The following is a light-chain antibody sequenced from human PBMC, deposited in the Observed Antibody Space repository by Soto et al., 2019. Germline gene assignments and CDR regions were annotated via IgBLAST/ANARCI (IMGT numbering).Light chain of an antibody. CDR3: LQATHWPHT. J-gene: IGKJ2*01. CDR2: QVS. CDR1: RSLVHSDGNIY. V-gene: IGKV2-30*02. Sequence: DVVLTQSPLSLSVTLGQPASISCGSSRSLVHSDGNIYLIWFQQRPGQSPRRLIYQVSNQDSGVPDRFSGSGSVTDFTLKISRVEAEDVGVYYCLQATHWPHTFGQGTKVDI.